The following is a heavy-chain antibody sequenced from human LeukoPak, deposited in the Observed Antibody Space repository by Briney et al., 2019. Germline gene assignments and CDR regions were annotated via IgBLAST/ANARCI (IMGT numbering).Heavy chain of an antibody. CDR1: GGSFSGYY. J-gene: IGHJ5*02. CDR3: ARVSRGYCSGGSCYGFDP. CDR2: IYYSGST. D-gene: IGHD2-15*01. V-gene: IGHV4-59*01. Sequence: SETLSLTCAVYGGSFSGYYWSWIRQPPGKGLEWIGYIYYSGSTYYNPSLKSRVTISVDTSKNQFSLKLSSVTAADTAVYYCARVSRGYCSGGSCYGFDPWGQGTLVTVSS.